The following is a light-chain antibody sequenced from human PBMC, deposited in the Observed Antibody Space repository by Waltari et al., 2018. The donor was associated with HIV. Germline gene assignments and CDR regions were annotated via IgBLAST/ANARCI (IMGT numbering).Light chain of an antibody. CDR3: CAYAGSTTYVI. CDR1: SSDARCYNL. Sequence: QSALTQPASVSGSPAQSITISCPATSSDARCYNLVSWYQQHPGKAPKLMIYEVSKRPSGVSNRFSGSKSGNTASLTISGLQAEDEADYYCCAYAGSTTYVIFGGGTKLTVL. CDR2: EVS. V-gene: IGLV2-23*02. J-gene: IGLJ2*01.